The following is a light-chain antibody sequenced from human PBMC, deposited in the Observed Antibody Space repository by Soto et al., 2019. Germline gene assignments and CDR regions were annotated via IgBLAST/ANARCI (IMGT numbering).Light chain of an antibody. Sequence: ELVLTQSPATLSLSPGERATLSCRASQSVSSYFAWYQQKPGQAPRLLIYDASIRATGIPVRFSGSGSGTDFTLTISSLEPEDFAVYYYQPRSDSPLTFCQGTKVEFK. CDR1: QSVSSY. J-gene: IGKJ1*01. V-gene: IGKV3-11*01. CDR3: QPRSDSPLT. CDR2: DAS.